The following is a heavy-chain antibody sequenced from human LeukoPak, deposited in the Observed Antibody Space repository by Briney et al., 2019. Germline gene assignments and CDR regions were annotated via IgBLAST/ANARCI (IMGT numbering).Heavy chain of an antibody. J-gene: IGHJ4*02. D-gene: IGHD1-14*01. CDR3: AKDGQVNQPDRLFTD. V-gene: IGHV3-23*01. Sequence: GGSLRLSCAASGFTFSSYAMSWVRQAPGKGLEWVSVISGSVGTTHYADSVKGRFTISRDNSKNTLYLQMNSLRGEDTAVYYCAKDGQVNQPDRLFTDWGQGTLVIVSS. CDR2: ISGSVGTT. CDR1: GFTFSSYA.